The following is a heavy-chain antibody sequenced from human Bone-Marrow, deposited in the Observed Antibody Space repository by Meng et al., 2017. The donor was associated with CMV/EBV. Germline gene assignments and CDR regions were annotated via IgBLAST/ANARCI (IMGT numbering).Heavy chain of an antibody. Sequence: GESLKISCAASGFTFSSYAMHWVRQAPGKGLEWVAVISYDGSNKYYADSVKGRFTISRDNSKNTLYLQMNSLRAEDTAVYHCGRGLTEGATDFWGQGPLVTVSS. J-gene: IGHJ4*02. CDR3: GRGLTEGATDF. CDR1: GFTFSSYA. V-gene: IGHV3-30-3*01. CDR2: ISYDGSNK. D-gene: IGHD1-26*01.